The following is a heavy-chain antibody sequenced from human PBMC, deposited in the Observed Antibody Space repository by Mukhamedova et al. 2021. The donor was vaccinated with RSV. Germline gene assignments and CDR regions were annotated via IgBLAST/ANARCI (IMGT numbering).Heavy chain of an antibody. V-gene: IGHV3-21*01. D-gene: IGHD3-22*01. Sequence: SSYIYYADSVKGRFTISRDNAMNSLYLQMNSLRAEDTAVYYCARDSPTSGYRRSRPFDYWGQGTLVTVSS. CDR2: SSYI. J-gene: IGHJ4*02. CDR3: ARDSPTSGYRRSRPFDY.